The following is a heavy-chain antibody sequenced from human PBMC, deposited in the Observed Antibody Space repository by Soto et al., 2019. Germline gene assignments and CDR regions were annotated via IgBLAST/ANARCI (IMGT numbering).Heavy chain of an antibody. J-gene: IGHJ3*02. D-gene: IGHD3-3*01. V-gene: IGHV1-2*02. CDR3: ARGGGVGVAGSAAFDM. Sequence: QLHLVQSGAVVKKPGASVTVSCSASGYPVTAYYMHWVRQAPGRGLEWVGGINPATGAAKYTQTFQGRVTMPRDTSTSTVFMELSGLTSEDTAVFYCARGGGVGVAGSAAFDMWGQGTLVTVSS. CDR2: INPATGAA. CDR1: GYPVTAYY.